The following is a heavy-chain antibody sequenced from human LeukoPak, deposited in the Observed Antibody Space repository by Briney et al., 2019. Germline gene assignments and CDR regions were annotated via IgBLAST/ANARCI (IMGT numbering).Heavy chain of an antibody. CDR2: IYHSGST. V-gene: IGHV4-4*02. J-gene: IGHJ4*02. CDR1: GGSISSSNW. CDR3: ARSRGYCSGGSCLDY. D-gene: IGHD2-15*01. Sequence: PSGTLSLTCAVSGGSISSSNWWSWVRQPPGKGLEWIGEIYHSGSTNYKPSLKSRVTISVDKSKNQFSLKLSSVTAADTAVYYCARSRGYCSGGSCLDYWGQGTLVTVSS.